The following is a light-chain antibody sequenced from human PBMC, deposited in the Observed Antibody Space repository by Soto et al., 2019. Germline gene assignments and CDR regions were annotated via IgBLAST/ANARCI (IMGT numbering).Light chain of an antibody. V-gene: IGKV3-15*01. CDR2: GAS. Sequence: EIVMTQSPATLSVSPGERATLSCRASQSVSSNLAWYQQKPGQAPRLLIYGASTRATGIPARFSGSGSGTEFSLPISSLQSADFAVYYCYQYNNCPPCTFGQGTKVEIK. CDR3: YQYNNCPPCT. J-gene: IGKJ1*01. CDR1: QSVSSN.